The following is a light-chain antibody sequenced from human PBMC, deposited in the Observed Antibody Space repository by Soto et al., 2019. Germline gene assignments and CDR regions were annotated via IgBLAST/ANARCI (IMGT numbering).Light chain of an antibody. CDR1: SGHSSYA. J-gene: IGLJ2*01. Sequence: QLVLTQSPSASASLGASVKLTCTLSSGHSSYAIAWHQQQPEKGPRYLMKLNSDGSHSKGDGIPDRFSGSSSGAERYLTISSLQSEDEADYYCQNWGTGSRVFGGGTKLTVL. V-gene: IGLV4-69*01. CDR2: LNSDGSH. CDR3: QNWGTGSRV.